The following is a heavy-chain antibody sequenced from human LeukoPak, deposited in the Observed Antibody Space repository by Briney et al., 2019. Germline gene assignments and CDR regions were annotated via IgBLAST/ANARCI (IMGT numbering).Heavy chain of an antibody. CDR3: ARDILWI. CDR1: GFSITRDW. J-gene: IGHJ4*02. V-gene: IGHV3-7*01. D-gene: IGHD5-12*01. Sequence: GGSLRLSCVASGFSITRDWMTWVRQAPGKGLEWVANIKEDGSEKYYVDSVKGRFAISRDNAKNSLYLQMDSLRAEDTALYYCARDILWIGGQGTLVTASS. CDR2: IKEDGSEK.